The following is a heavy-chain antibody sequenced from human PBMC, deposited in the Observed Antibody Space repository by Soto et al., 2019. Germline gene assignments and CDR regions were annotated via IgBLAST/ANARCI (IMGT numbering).Heavy chain of an antibody. CDR3: AGGSVVVPALPSEGFDP. CDR1: GGTLNGFG. J-gene: IGHJ5*02. D-gene: IGHD2-15*01. CDR2: TIPMFGTA. V-gene: IGHV1-69*12. Sequence: QVQPEQSGAEVKKPGSSVKVSCQPSGGTLNGFGFTWVRQAPGHGLECMGGTIPMFGTARYAQKFQGRLTITADESTGTTYMALTNLRSDDTAMYYCAGGSVVVPALPSEGFDPWGQGTPVIVSS.